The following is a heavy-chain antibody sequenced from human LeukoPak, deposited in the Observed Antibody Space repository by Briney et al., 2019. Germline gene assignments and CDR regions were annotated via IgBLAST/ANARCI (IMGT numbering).Heavy chain of an antibody. V-gene: IGHV4-59*01. J-gene: IGHJ4*02. CDR3: ARGISVVHFDY. D-gene: IGHD3-16*02. CDR2: IYYSGST. Sequence: TSETLSLTCTVSGGSIGSYYWSWIRQPPGKGLEWIGYIYYSGSTNYNPSLKSRVTISVDTSKNQFSLKLSSVTAADTAVYYCARGISVVHFDYWGQGTLVTVSS. CDR1: GGSIGSYY.